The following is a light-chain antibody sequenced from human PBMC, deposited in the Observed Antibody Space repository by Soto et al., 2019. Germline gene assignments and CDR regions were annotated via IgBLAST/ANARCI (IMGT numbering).Light chain of an antibody. J-gene: IGKJ3*01. Sequence: EIVLKQSPGTLSLSPGERATLSCRASQSVSSSYLAWYQQKPGQAPRLLIYGASSRATGIPDRFSGSGSGTDFTLTISRLEPEDFAVYYCQQYGSSLFTFGPGTKVYSK. V-gene: IGKV3-20*01. CDR3: QQYGSSLFT. CDR2: GAS. CDR1: QSVSSSY.